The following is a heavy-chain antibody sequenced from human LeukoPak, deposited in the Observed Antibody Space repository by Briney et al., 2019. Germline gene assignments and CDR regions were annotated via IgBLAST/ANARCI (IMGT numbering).Heavy chain of an antibody. CDR2: ISSSGSTI. Sequence: PGGSLRLSCAASGFTFSSYEMNWVRQAPGKGLEWVSYISSSGSTIYYADSVKGRFTISRDNAKNSLYLQMNSLRAEDTAVYYCARGQSGDSALWSGSGYYLDYWGQGALVTVSS. CDR3: ARGQSGDSALWSGSGYYLDY. V-gene: IGHV3-48*03. CDR1: GFTFSSYE. J-gene: IGHJ4*02. D-gene: IGHD3-3*01.